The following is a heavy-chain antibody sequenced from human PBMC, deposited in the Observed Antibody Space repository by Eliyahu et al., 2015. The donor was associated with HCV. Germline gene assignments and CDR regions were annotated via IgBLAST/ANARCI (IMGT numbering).Heavy chain of an antibody. Sequence: QVQVVESGGGVVQPGGSXRXXCAXSGFTFSKYGMXWVRQAPGKGLEWVAFIGYDGRKKHYGDSVKGRFAISRDNSKNTLYLQMNSLKTDDTSFYHCARDRELSGADFWGQGTLVTVSS. CDR2: IGYDGRKK. J-gene: IGHJ4*02. D-gene: IGHD2/OR15-2a*01. V-gene: IGHV3-30*02. CDR1: GFTFSKYG. CDR3: ARDRELSGADF.